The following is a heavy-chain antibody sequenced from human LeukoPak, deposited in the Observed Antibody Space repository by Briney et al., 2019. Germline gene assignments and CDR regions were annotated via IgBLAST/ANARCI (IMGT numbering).Heavy chain of an antibody. J-gene: IGHJ4*02. CDR1: GFTFSRYA. D-gene: IGHD2-2*01. V-gene: IGHV3-23*01. CDR3: ANGCNSTSCHNFDY. CDR2: ITGSSGNT. Sequence: GGSLRLSCAVSGFTFSRYAVSWVRQAPGKGLEWVSAITGSSGNTYYADSVKGRFTISRDNSKNTLYLQMNSLRAEDTALYFCANGCNSTSCHNFDYWGQGTLVTVSS.